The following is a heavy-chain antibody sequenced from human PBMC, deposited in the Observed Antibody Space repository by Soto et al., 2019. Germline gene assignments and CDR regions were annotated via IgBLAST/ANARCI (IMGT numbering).Heavy chain of an antibody. V-gene: IGHV3-33*01. CDR1: GFTFSSYG. CDR2: IWYDGSNK. CDR3: ARGPIYDFWSGYYTYYYYMDV. Sequence: GGSLRLSCAASGFTFSSYGMHWVRQAPGKGLEWVAVIWYDGSNKYYADSVKGRFTISRDNSKNTLYLQMNSLRAEDTAVYYCARGPIYDFWSGYYTYYYYMDVWGKGTTVTVSS. J-gene: IGHJ6*03. D-gene: IGHD3-3*01.